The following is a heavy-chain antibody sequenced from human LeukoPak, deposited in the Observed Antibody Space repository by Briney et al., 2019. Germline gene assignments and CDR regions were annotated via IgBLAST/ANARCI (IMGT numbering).Heavy chain of an antibody. CDR2: ISYDGSNK. Sequence: GGSLRLSCAASGFTFSSYAMHWVRQAPGKGLEWVAVISYDGSNKYYADSVKGRFTISRDNSKNTLYLQMNSLRAEDTAVYYCARGPVIVVVPAAQKGIDYWGQGTLVTVSS. V-gene: IGHV3-30-3*01. D-gene: IGHD2-2*01. J-gene: IGHJ4*02. CDR1: GFTFSSYA. CDR3: ARGPVIVVVPAAQKGIDY.